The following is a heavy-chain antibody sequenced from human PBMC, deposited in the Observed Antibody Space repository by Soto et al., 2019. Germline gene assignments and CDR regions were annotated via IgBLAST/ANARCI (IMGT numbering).Heavy chain of an antibody. CDR2: IIPIFGTA. Sequence: ASVKVSCKASGGTFSSYAISWVRRAPGQGLEWMGGIIPIFGTANYAQKFQGRVTITADESTSTAYMELSSLRSEDTAVYYCARDPSPDILTGYYANDAFDIWGQGTMVTVSS. V-gene: IGHV1-69*13. CDR1: GGTFSSYA. CDR3: ARDPSPDILTGYYANDAFDI. D-gene: IGHD3-9*01. J-gene: IGHJ3*02.